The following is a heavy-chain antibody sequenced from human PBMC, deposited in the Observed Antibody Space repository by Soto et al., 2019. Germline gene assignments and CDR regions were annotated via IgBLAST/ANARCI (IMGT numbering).Heavy chain of an antibody. Sequence: GASVKVSCKASGYTFTSYDINWVRQATGQGLEWMGWISAYNGNTNYAQKLQGRVTMTTDTSTSTAYMELRSLRSDDTAVYYCARDLHGGGATISSGVDYWGQGTLVTVSS. CDR3: ARDLHGGGATISSGVDY. J-gene: IGHJ4*02. V-gene: IGHV1-18*01. CDR1: GYTFTSYD. CDR2: ISAYNGNT. D-gene: IGHD5-12*01.